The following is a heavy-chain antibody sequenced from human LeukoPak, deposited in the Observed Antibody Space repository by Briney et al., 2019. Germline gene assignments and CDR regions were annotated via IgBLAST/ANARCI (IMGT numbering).Heavy chain of an antibody. V-gene: IGHV1-24*01. CDR3: ATSQAAIGASDAFDI. D-gene: IGHD2-2*02. CDR2: FDPGDGET. CDR1: GYTLTELS. J-gene: IGHJ3*02. Sequence: ASVKVSCKVSGYTLTELSMHWVRQAPGQGLEWMGGFDPGDGETIYAQKFQSRVTMTEDTSTDTAYMELSSVRSEDTAVYYCATSQAAIGASDAFDIWGQGTMVTVSS.